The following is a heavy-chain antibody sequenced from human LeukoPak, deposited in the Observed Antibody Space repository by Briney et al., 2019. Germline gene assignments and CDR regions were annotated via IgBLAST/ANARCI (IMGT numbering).Heavy chain of an antibody. Sequence: SETLSLTCAVYGGSFSGYYWSWIRQPPGKGLEWIGEINHSGSTNYNPSLKSRVTISVDTSKNQFSLKLSSVTAADTAVYYCARPGVGATRDFDYWGQGTLVTVSS. CDR3: ARPGVGATRDFDY. J-gene: IGHJ4*02. V-gene: IGHV4-34*01. D-gene: IGHD1-26*01. CDR2: INHSGST. CDR1: GGSFSGYY.